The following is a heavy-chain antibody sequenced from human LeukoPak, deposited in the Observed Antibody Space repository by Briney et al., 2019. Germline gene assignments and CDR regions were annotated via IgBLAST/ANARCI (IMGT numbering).Heavy chain of an antibody. CDR2: VSSSSSTR. V-gene: IGHV3-48*02. CDR1: GFTFSSYN. J-gene: IGHJ4*02. CDR3: ARDPGYCGRTSCYAVWNFDS. Sequence: GGSLRLSCAASGFTFSSYNMNWVRPAPGKGLEWVSYVSSSSSTRYYADSVKGRFTISRDNDKNSLYLQMNSLRDEDTAVYYCARDPGYCGRTSCYAVWNFDSWGQGTLVTVSS. D-gene: IGHD2-2*01.